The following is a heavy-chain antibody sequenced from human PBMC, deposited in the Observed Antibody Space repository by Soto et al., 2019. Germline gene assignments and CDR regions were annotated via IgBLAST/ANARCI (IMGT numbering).Heavy chain of an antibody. J-gene: IGHJ5*02. CDR1: GFTFTYAW. V-gene: IGHV3-15*07. CDR2: IKSNADGGTT. D-gene: IGHD6-13*01. CDR3: ARLIAVAGTCDWFDP. Sequence: GGSLRLSCSASGFTFTYAWMNWVRLAPGKGLEWVGRIKSNADGGTTDYAAPVKGRFSISRDDSKNMAYLQMNSLKTEDTAVYYCARLIAVAGTCDWFDPWGQGTLVTVSS.